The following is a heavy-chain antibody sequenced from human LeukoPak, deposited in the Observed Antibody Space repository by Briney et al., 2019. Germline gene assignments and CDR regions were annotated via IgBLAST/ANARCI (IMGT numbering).Heavy chain of an antibody. Sequence: GGSLRLSCASCGFTFDDYAMHWARQAPGKGLEWVSGISWNSGSIGYADSVKGRFTISRDNAKNSLYLQMNSLRAEDTALYYCAKEDRRGRHFDYWGQGTLVTVSS. CDR3: AKEDRRGRHFDY. D-gene: IGHD3-16*01. V-gene: IGHV3-9*01. CDR1: GFTFDDYA. CDR2: ISWNSGSI. J-gene: IGHJ4*02.